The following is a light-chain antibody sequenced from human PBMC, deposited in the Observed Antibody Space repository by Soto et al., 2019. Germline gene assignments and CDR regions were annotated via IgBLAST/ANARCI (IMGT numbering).Light chain of an antibody. CDR3: QQYGANSPWT. CDR2: KAS. Sequence: DIQVTHSPSTLSASVGDRVTISCRASQNINDLLAWYQQKSGKAPKVLIYKASSLESGVPSRFSGSGSGTEFTLTISSLQTEDFATYYCQQYGANSPWTFGQGTKVEIK. V-gene: IGKV1-5*03. J-gene: IGKJ1*01. CDR1: QNINDL.